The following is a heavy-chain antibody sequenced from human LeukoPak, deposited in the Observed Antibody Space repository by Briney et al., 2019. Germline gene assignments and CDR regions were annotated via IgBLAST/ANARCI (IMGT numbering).Heavy chain of an antibody. V-gene: IGHV4-59*13. J-gene: IGHJ4*02. Sequence: SSETLSLTCTVSGASIDNYYWDWIRQSPGKGLEWIACISNSGSTKYNPSLTDRVIMSVDRSKNQVSLRLRSVTAADTGVYYCTKGYYEPFDKWGQGTLVTVSS. CDR2: ISNSGST. CDR3: TKGYYEPFDK. D-gene: IGHD3-22*01. CDR1: GASIDNYY.